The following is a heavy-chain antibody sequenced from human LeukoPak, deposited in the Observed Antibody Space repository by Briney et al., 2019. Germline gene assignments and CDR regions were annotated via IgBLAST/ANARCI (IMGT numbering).Heavy chain of an antibody. CDR3: ASRRDGYNWDAFDI. J-gene: IGHJ3*02. D-gene: IGHD5-24*01. Sequence: GGSLRLSCAASGFTFSSYSMNWVRQAPGKGLEWVSYISSSSSTIYYADSVKGRFTISRDNAKNSLYLQMNSLRAEDTAVYYCASRRDGYNWDAFDIWGQGTMVTVSS. V-gene: IGHV3-48*04. CDR1: GFTFSSYS. CDR2: ISSSSSTI.